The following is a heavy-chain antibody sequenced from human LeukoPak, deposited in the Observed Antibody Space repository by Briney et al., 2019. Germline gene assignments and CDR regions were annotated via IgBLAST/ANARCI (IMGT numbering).Heavy chain of an antibody. V-gene: IGHV4-39*01. CDR2: IYYSGST. CDR3: ASLQRIARYFDY. D-gene: IGHD2/OR15-2a*01. CDR1: GGSISSSSYY. J-gene: IGHJ4*02. Sequence: SETLSLTCTVSGGSISSSSYYWGWIRQPPGKGLEWIGSIYYSGSTYYNPSLKSRVTISVDTSKNQFSLKLSSVTAADTAVYYCASLQRIARYFDYWGQGTLVTVSS.